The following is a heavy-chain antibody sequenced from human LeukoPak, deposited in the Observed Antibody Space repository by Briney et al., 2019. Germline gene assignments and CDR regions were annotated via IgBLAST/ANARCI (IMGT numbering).Heavy chain of an antibody. CDR1: GFTFSSYW. Sequence: GGSLRLSCAASGFTFSSYWMHWVRQAPGKGLEWVSYISDTSATIYYYAESVRGRFTISRDNAKSSVHLQMSSLRAEDTGVYYCARVRGSDWSVYHIDNWGQGTLVTVSS. D-gene: IGHD6-19*01. J-gene: IGHJ4*02. CDR3: ARVRGSDWSVYHIDN. CDR2: ISDTSATI. V-gene: IGHV3-48*04.